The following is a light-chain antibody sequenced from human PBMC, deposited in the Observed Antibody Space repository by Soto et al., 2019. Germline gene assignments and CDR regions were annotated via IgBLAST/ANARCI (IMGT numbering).Light chain of an antibody. V-gene: IGKV3-20*01. Sequence: IVMTQSPGTLSLSPGERATLSCRASQSVNNDYLAWYQQRPGLAPRLLIFGASGRATGIPDRFSGSGSGTDFTLTISRLEPEDFAIYYCQQYGTSPLTFGGGTKVDNK. CDR1: QSVNNDY. J-gene: IGKJ4*01. CDR3: QQYGTSPLT. CDR2: GAS.